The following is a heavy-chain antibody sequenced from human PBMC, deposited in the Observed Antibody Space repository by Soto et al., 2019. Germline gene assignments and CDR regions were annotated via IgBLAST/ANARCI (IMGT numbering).Heavy chain of an antibody. J-gene: IGHJ5*02. V-gene: IGHV3-7*03. CDR1: GFTFSSYW. D-gene: IGHD6-13*01. CDR2: IKQDGSEK. Sequence: CLRLSCAASGFTFSSYWMSWVRQAPGKGLEWVANIKQDGSEKYYVDSVKGRFTISRDNAKNSLYLQMNSLRAEDTAVYYCARVSSSSWYVWWFDPWGQGTLVTVSS. CDR3: ARVSSSSWYVWWFDP.